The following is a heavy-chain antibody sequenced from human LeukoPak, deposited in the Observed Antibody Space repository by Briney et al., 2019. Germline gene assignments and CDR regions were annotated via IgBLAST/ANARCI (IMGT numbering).Heavy chain of an antibody. V-gene: IGHV4-31*11. D-gene: IGHD3-10*01. J-gene: IGHJ6*02. Sequence: SETLSLTCAVYGGSFSGYYWSWIRQHPGKGLEWIGYIYYSGSTYYNPSLKSRVTISVDTSKNQFSLKLSSVTAADTAVYYCARGGRMVRGVIVGMDVWGQGTTVTVSS. CDR2: IYYSGST. CDR1: GGSFSGYY. CDR3: ARGGRMVRGVIVGMDV.